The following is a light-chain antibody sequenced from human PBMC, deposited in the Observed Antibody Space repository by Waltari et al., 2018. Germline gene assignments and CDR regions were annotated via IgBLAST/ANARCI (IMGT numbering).Light chain of an antibody. Sequence: SYELTQPPSVSVSPGQTASMTCSGDRLGDKYACWYQQKPGQSPVLVIYQDTKRPSRVPERFSGSKSENTATLTISGTQAMDEADYYCQAWDSTTANYVFGPGTKMTVL. CDR2: QDT. V-gene: IGLV3-1*01. J-gene: IGLJ1*01. CDR1: RLGDKY. CDR3: QAWDSTTANYV.